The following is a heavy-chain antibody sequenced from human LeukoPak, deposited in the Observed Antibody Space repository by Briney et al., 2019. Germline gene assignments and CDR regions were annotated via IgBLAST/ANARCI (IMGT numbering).Heavy chain of an antibody. Sequence: GGSLRLSCAASGFTFSSYAMSWVRQAPGKGLEWVSAISGSGGSTYYADSVKGRFTISRDNSKNTLYLQMNSLRAEDTAVYYCAKDLPRIREQLVLYYFDYWGQGTLVTVSS. CDR1: GFTFSSYA. J-gene: IGHJ4*02. V-gene: IGHV3-23*01. CDR2: ISGSGGST. D-gene: IGHD6-6*01. CDR3: AKDLPRIREQLVLYYFDY.